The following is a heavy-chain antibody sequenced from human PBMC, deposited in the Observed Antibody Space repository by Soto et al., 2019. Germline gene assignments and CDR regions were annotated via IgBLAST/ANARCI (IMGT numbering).Heavy chain of an antibody. Sequence: GGSLRLSCAASGLTLSSYSMNWVRQAPGKGLEWVSSISSSSSYIYYADSVKGRFTISRDNAKNSLYLQMNSLRAEDTAVYYCARIRDYCSGGSCNKFDYWGQGTLVTVSS. J-gene: IGHJ4*02. V-gene: IGHV3-21*01. CDR2: ISSSSSYI. CDR3: ARIRDYCSGGSCNKFDY. D-gene: IGHD2-15*01. CDR1: GLTLSSYS.